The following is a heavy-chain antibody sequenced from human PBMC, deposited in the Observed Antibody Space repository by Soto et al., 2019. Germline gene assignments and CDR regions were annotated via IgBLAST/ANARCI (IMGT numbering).Heavy chain of an antibody. CDR3: AICEGVATTSSMWQRFDP. D-gene: IGHD5-12*01. J-gene: IGHJ5*02. V-gene: IGHV5-51*01. Sequence: GESLKISCKGSGYSFTSYWIGWVRQMPGKGLEWMGIVYPGDSDTRYSPSFQGQVTISADKSISTAYLQWSSLKASDTAMYYCAICEGVATTSSMWQRFDPWGQGTLVTVSS. CDR1: GYSFTSYW. CDR2: VYPGDSDT.